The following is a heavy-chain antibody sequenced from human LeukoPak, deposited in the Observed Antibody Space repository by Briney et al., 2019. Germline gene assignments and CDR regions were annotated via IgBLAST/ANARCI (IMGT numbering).Heavy chain of an antibody. Sequence: GGSLRLSCAASGLTFSSYAMHWVRQAPGKGLEWVAVISYDGSNKYYADSVKGRFTISRDNSKNTLYLQMNSLRAEDTAVYYCATYDSSGYYSYAFDYWGQGTLVTVSS. CDR3: ATYDSSGYYSYAFDY. J-gene: IGHJ4*02. V-gene: IGHV3-30-3*01. CDR1: GLTFSSYA. D-gene: IGHD3-22*01. CDR2: ISYDGSNK.